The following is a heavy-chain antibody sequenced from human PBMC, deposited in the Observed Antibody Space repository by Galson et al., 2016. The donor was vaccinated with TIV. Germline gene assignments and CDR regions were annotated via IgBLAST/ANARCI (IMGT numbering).Heavy chain of an antibody. J-gene: IGHJ6*03. V-gene: IGHV3-23*01. Sequence: SLRLSCAASGFAFTTYGMSWVRQAPGKGLEWLSVVSGDTTYTHFAGSVRGRFTISRDNSKNTLYLQMNNLRAEDTAVYYCARARRPADISFYDYYYMDVWGKGTTVTVSS. CDR1: GFAFTTYG. D-gene: IGHD3-9*01. CDR2: VSGDTTYT. CDR3: ARARRPADISFYDYYYMDV.